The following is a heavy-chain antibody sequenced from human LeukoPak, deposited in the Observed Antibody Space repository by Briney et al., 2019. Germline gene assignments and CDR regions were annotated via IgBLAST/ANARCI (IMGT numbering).Heavy chain of an antibody. CDR2: INRSGST. D-gene: IGHD2-15*01. V-gene: IGHV4-34*01. CDR1: GGSFSGYY. J-gene: IGHJ3*02. CDR3: ASRGYCSGGSCYSGMARNAFDI. Sequence: SETLSLTCAVYGGSFSGYYWSWIRQPPGKGLEWIGEINRSGSTNYNPSLKSRVTISVDTSKNQFSLKLSSVTAADTAVYYCASRGYCSGGSCYSGMARNAFDIWGQGTMVTVSS.